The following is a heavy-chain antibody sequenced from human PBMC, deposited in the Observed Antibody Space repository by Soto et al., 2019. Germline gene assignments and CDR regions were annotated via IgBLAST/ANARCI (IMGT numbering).Heavy chain of an antibody. Sequence: EVQLVESGGGLVKPGGSLRLSCAASGFTFSSYSMNWVRQAPGKGLEWVSSISSSSSYIYYADSVKGRFTISRDNAKNSPYLQRNSLIAEDTAVYYCARELGRFVVPAAPDYDYYYYGMDVWGQGTTVTVSS. J-gene: IGHJ6*02. CDR3: ARELGRFVVPAAPDYDYYYYGMDV. CDR2: ISSSSSYI. D-gene: IGHD2-2*01. CDR1: GFTFSSYS. V-gene: IGHV3-21*01.